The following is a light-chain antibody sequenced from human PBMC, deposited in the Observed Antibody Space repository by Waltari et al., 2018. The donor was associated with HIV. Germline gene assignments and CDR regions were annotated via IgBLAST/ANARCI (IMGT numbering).Light chain of an antibody. J-gene: IGLJ1*01. V-gene: IGLV2-11*01. CDR2: DVT. CDR3: CSYSGSGTLYV. CDR1: SSDVGGYTF. Sequence: QSALTQPRSVSGSPGQSVTISCTGTSSDVGGYTFVSWYQHHPGKAPKLVISDVTNRPSCVPDRFSGSKSGNTASLTISGLQAEDEADYYCCSYSGSGTLYVFGTGTEVTVL.